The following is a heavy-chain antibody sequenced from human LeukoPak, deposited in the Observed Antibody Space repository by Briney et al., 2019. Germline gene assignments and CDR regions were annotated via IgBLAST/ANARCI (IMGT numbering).Heavy chain of an antibody. D-gene: IGHD4-17*01. J-gene: IGHJ4*02. CDR3: ARQHDYGDYSFGY. Sequence: ASVKVSCKASGYTFTGYYMHWVRQAPGQGLEWMGGINPNSGGTNYAQKFQGRVTMTRDTSISTAYMELSRLRSDDTAVYYCARQHDYGDYSFGYWGQGTLVIVSS. CDR1: GYTFTGYY. CDR2: INPNSGGT. V-gene: IGHV1-2*02.